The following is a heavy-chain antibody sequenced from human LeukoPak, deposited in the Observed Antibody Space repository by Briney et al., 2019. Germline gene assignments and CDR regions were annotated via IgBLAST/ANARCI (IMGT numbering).Heavy chain of an antibody. CDR1: GFTFSSYS. CDR2: ISSSSSTI. V-gene: IGHV3-48*02. CDR3: ARVGTYYYGSGSSMGDFDY. D-gene: IGHD3-10*01. Sequence: GGSLRLSCAASGFTFSSYSMNWVRQAPGKGLEWVSYISSSSSTIYYADSVKGRFTISRGNAKNSLYLQMNSLRDEDTAVYYCARVGTYYYGSGSSMGDFDYWGQGTLVTVSS. J-gene: IGHJ4*02.